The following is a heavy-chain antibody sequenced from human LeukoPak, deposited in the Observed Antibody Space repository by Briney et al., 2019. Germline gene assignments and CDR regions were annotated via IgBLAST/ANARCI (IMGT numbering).Heavy chain of an antibody. J-gene: IGHJ4*02. CDR3: ARDRDFPRDQFDY. Sequence: GGSLRLSCAASGFTFGSYAMSWVRQAPGKGLEWVSAISADGGSPWYAGSVRGRSTISRDNSKNTVYLQMKSLRAEDTAVYFCARDRDFPRDQFDYWGQGTLVTVSS. D-gene: IGHD2-21*02. V-gene: IGHV3-23*01. CDR2: ISADGGSP. CDR1: GFTFGSYA.